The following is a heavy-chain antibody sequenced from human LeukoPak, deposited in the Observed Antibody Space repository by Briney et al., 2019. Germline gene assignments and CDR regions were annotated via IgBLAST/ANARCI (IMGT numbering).Heavy chain of an antibody. D-gene: IGHD3-10*01. CDR1: GGSISSGGYY. V-gene: IGHV4-61*08. CDR2: IYYSGST. Sequence: SETLSLTCTVSGGSISSGGYYWSWIRQHPGKGLEWIGYIYYSGSTYCNPSLKSRVTISVDTSKNQFSLKLSSVTAADTAVYYCARDYSGSLDYWGQGTLVTVSS. CDR3: ARDYSGSLDY. J-gene: IGHJ4*02.